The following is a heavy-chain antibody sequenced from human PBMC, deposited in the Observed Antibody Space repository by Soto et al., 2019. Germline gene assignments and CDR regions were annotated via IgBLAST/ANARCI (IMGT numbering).Heavy chain of an antibody. V-gene: IGHV1-69*01. CDR1: GGIFSNYA. CDR2: IIPKFGAS. CDR3: ARGSFSSGSHTYYYHGMDV. J-gene: IGHJ6*02. D-gene: IGHD6-13*01. Sequence: VKVSCKASGGIFSNYAITWVRQAPGQGPEWMGGIIPKFGASNYAQKFQGRVTITADESTTTAYMELSSLRSEDSAVYYCARGSFSSGSHTYYYHGMDVWGQGTTVTVSS.